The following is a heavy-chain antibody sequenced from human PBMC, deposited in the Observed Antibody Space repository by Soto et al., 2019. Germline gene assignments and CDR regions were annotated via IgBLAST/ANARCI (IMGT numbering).Heavy chain of an antibody. CDR2: LVVGTGNT. CDR3: ATGAYCSGGSCSDYYYYYYGMDL. CDR1: GFTFRSSA. Sequence: GASVKVSCKTSGFTFRSSAVQWVRQARGQRLEWVGWLVVGTGNTNYAQKFQQRVTISSDRSTNTVSMELSSLTSEDTAVYYCATGAYCSGGSCSDYYYYYYGMDLWGQGTTVNVSS. J-gene: IGHJ6*02. V-gene: IGHV1-58*01. D-gene: IGHD2-15*01.